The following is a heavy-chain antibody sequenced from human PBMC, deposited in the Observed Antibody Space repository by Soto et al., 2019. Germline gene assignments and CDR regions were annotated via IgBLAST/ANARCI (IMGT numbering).Heavy chain of an antibody. D-gene: IGHD6-13*01. CDR3: ARPTSNXYTRMDV. CDR2: IYPGDSDA. V-gene: IGHV5-51*01. J-gene: IGHJ6*02. Sequence: LGETLMISCTASGYTFTNCYIGWVLQMAGKGLEWRGIIYPGDSDARYSPSFQGQVTISADKSISTAYLQWSSLKASDTAMYYCARPTSNXYTRMDVWGQWTPATVSS. CDR1: GYTFTNCY.